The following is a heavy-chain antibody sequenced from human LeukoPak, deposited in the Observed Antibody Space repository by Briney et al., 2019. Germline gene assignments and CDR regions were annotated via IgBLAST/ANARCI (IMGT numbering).Heavy chain of an antibody. V-gene: IGHV1-2*02. J-gene: IGHJ5*02. CDR3: ARADRLHGGPYLIGP. CDR2: INPNSGGT. D-gene: IGHD2-21*01. CDR1: GYSFTDYY. Sequence: APVKVSCKTSGYSFTDYYMHWVRQAPGQGLEWMGWINPNSGGTNSAQKFQGRVTMTRDTSITTVYMEMSWLTSDDTAIYYCARADRLHGGPYLIGPWGQGTLVTVSS.